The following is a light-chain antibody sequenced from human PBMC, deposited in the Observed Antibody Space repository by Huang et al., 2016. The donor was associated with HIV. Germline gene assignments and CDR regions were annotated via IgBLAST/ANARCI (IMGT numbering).Light chain of an antibody. Sequence: DIQVTQSPSSLSASVGDRVTITCRASQPINTYLNWYPQKPGKAPKLLIYDSSTLQSGVPSRFSGSGSGTEFTLTISSLQPEDFATYYCQQSYSMPITFGLGTRLEI. CDR2: DSS. CDR1: QPINTY. V-gene: IGKV1-39*01. J-gene: IGKJ5*01. CDR3: QQSYSMPIT.